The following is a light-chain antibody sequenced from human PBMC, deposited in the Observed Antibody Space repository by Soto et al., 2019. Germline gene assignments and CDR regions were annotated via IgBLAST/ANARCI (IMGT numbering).Light chain of an antibody. V-gene: IGLV2-14*01. CDR2: EVN. CDR1: SSDVGGYDY. CDR3: SSFTSSSTQV. J-gene: IGLJ3*02. Sequence: QPVLTQPASVSGSLGQSITISCTGASSDVGGYDYVSWYQQHPGKAPKLMIYEVNNRPSGVSNRFSGSKSANTASLTISGLQADDEADYYCSSFTSSSTQVFGGGTKLTVL.